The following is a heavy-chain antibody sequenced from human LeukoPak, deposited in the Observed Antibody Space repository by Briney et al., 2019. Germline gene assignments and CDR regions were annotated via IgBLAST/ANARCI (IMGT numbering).Heavy chain of an antibody. CDR1: GFTFSNYG. CDR2: ISGSAGST. D-gene: IGHD6-19*01. CDR3: AKEEAVAGPFDY. Sequence: GGSLRLSCAASGFTFSNYGMTWVRQAPGKGLERVSAISGSAGSTYYAASVKGRFTISRDNSKNTLYLQMDSLRVEDTAVYYCAKEEAVAGPFDYWGQGTLVTVSS. J-gene: IGHJ4*02. V-gene: IGHV3-23*01.